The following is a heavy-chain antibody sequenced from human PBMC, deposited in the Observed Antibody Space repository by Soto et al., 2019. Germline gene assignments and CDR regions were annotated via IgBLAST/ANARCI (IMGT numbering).Heavy chain of an antibody. V-gene: IGHV3-66*01. Sequence: EVQLVESGGGLVQPGGSLRLSCAASGFTVSSNYMSWVRQAPGKGLEWVSVIYSGGSTYYADSVKGRFTISRDNSKNTLYLQMNSLRAEDTAVYYCARDERVGYSYGYPYYYMDVWGKGTTVTVSS. CDR3: ARDERVGYSYGYPYYYMDV. CDR2: IYSGGST. CDR1: GFTVSSNY. D-gene: IGHD5-18*01. J-gene: IGHJ6*03.